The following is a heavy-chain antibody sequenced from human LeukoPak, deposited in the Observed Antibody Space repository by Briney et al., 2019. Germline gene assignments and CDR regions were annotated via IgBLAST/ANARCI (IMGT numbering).Heavy chain of an antibody. CDR2: ISSSSSYT. CDR3: ARAPGVVVVAATQGDY. CDR1: GFTFSDYY. J-gene: IGHJ4*02. Sequence: SGGSLRLSCAASGFTFSDYYMSWIRQAPGKGLEWVSYISSSSSYTNYADSVKGRFTISRDNAKNSLYLQMNSLRAEDTAVYYCARAPGVVVVAATQGDYWGQGTLVTVSS. V-gene: IGHV3-11*06. D-gene: IGHD2-15*01.